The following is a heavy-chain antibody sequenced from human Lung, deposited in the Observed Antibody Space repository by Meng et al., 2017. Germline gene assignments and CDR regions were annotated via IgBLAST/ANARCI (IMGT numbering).Heavy chain of an antibody. D-gene: IGHD2-15*01. Sequence: QVQLVQSGAEVKKPGASVWISCKASGYSFTGYYMYWVRQAPGQGLEWMGRINPSSGGTDYAQKFQGRVTMTRDTSISTGYMELSRLRSDDTAVYYCARGGAYCSGATCWGTDYWGQGTLVTVSS. CDR2: INPSSGGT. V-gene: IGHV1-2*06. CDR1: GYSFTGYY. CDR3: ARGGAYCSGATCWGTDY. J-gene: IGHJ4*02.